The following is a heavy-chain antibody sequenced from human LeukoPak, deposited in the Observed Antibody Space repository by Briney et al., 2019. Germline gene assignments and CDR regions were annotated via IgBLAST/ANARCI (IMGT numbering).Heavy chain of an antibody. D-gene: IGHD2-15*01. V-gene: IGHV3-23*01. CDR2: ISATGGTT. CDR1: GFTFSSYG. Sequence: GGSLRLSCAASGFTFSSYGMSWVRQAPGKGLEWVSAISATGGTTYYADSAQGRFTISRDNSKNTLYLQMNSLRAEDTAIYYCAKNGDRGAYCSGGSCYPYYYYIDVWGKGTTVTISS. J-gene: IGHJ6*03. CDR3: AKNGDRGAYCSGGSCYPYYYYIDV.